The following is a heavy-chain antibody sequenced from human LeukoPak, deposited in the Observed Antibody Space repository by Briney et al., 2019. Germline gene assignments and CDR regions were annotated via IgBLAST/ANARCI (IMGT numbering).Heavy chain of an antibody. D-gene: IGHD2-2*01. V-gene: IGHV3-30*03. Sequence: GGSLRLSCAASGFTFSSYWMHWVRQAPGKGLVWVAVISYDGSNKYYADSVKGRFTISRDNSKNTLYLQMNSLRAEDTAVYYCARPRTKYCSSTSCYGPTLDYWGQGTLVTVSS. J-gene: IGHJ4*02. CDR1: GFTFSSYW. CDR2: ISYDGSNK. CDR3: ARPRTKYCSSTSCYGPTLDY.